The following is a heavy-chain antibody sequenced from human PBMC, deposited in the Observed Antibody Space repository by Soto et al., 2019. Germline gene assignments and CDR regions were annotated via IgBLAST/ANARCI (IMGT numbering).Heavy chain of an antibody. CDR2: IWYDGSNK. Sequence: PGGSLSLSCAASGFTFRSYGMHWVRQAPGKGLEWVAVIWYDGSNKYYADSVKGRFTISRDNSKNTLYLQMNSLRAEDTAVYYCASGIAALAYWGQGTLVTVSS. V-gene: IGHV3-33*01. CDR1: GFTFRSYG. CDR3: ASGIAALAY. J-gene: IGHJ4*02. D-gene: IGHD6-6*01.